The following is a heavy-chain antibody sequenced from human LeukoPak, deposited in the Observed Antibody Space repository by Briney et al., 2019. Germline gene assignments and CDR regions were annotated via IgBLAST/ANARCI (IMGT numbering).Heavy chain of an antibody. CDR2: IYTSGST. D-gene: IGHD3-3*01. J-gene: IGHJ6*03. CDR1: GGSISSGSYY. V-gene: IGHV4-61*02. CDR3: ARGFWSGYNYYYYYMDV. Sequence: PSETLSLTCTVSGGSISSGSYYWSWIRQPAGKGLEWIGLIYTSGSTNYNPSLKSRVTISVDTSKNHFSLKLSSVTAADTAVYYCARGFWSGYNYYYYYMDVWGKGTTVTVSS.